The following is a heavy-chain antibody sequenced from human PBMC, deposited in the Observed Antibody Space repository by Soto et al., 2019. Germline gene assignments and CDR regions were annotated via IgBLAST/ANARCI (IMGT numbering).Heavy chain of an antibody. CDR3: AREIRSGYCKYWYFDL. V-gene: IGHV1-2*02. J-gene: IGHJ2*01. CDR1: GYTFTIYY. D-gene: IGHD3-3*01. Sequence: QVQLVQSGAEVKKPGASVKVSCKASGYTFTIYYMHWVRQAPGQGLEWMGWINPDSGGTKYAQKFQGGVTMTRDTSISTVYMELSRLRSDDTAVYYCAREIRSGYCKYWYFDLWGRGTLVTVSS. CDR2: INPDSGGT.